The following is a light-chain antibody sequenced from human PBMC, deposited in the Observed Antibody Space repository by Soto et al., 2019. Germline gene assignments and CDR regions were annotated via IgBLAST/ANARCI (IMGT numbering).Light chain of an antibody. J-gene: IGLJ1*01. Sequence: HSVLIQPRSVSGSPGQSVTISCTGTSGDIGSYNRVSWYQQHPGKAPKLIIYEVTKRPSEVPDRFSGSKSGNTASLTVSGLQAEDEADYFCCSHAGDNTYVFGTGTKVTVL. CDR3: CSHAGDNTYV. CDR1: SGDIGSYNR. V-gene: IGLV2-11*01. CDR2: EVT.